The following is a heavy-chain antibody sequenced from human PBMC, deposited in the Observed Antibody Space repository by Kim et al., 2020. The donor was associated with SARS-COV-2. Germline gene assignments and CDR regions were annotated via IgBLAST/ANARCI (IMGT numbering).Heavy chain of an antibody. Sequence: ADSVNGRFTISRDNDKNSLFLEMSSLTAEDTAVYYCAKDPAYDILSGYYDYWGRGTLVTVSS. V-gene: IGHV3-11*01. CDR3: AKDPAYDILSGYYDY. D-gene: IGHD3-9*01. J-gene: IGHJ4*02.